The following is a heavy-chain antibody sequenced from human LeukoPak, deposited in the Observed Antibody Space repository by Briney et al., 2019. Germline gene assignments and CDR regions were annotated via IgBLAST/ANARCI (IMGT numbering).Heavy chain of an antibody. CDR1: GYTFTNYN. V-gene: IGHV1-8*02. CDR2: ISAYNGNT. Sequence: GASVKVSCKASGYTFTNYNVNWVRQAPVQGLEWVGWISAYNGNTNFAQKFQGRVTMTRNTSISTAYMELSSLRSEDTAVYYCARGPRWRGAFDIWGQGTMVTVSS. CDR3: ARGPRWRGAFDI. D-gene: IGHD5-24*01. J-gene: IGHJ3*02.